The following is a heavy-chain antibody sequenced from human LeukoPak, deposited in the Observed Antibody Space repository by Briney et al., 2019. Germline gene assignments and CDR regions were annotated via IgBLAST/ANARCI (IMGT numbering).Heavy chain of an antibody. J-gene: IGHJ4*02. V-gene: IGHV1-2*02. CDR3: ARDHWAELRSVDY. CDR1: GYTFTGHY. D-gene: IGHD3-16*01. Sequence: ASVKVSCKASGYTFTGHYLHWVRQAPGQGLEWMGWINPTSGGTNYAQKFQGRVTMTRDTSINTAYMELSSLGSDDTAVYYCARDHWAELRSVDYWGQGTLVTVSS. CDR2: INPTSGGT.